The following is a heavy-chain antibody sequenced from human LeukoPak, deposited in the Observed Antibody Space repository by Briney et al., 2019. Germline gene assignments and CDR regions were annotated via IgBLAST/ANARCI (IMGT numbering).Heavy chain of an antibody. V-gene: IGHV1-18*01. CDR3: ARVPIFGVVISYYFDY. Sequence: GASVKVSCKASGDALSRYGMNWVRQAPGQGLEWMGWISAYNGNTNYAQKLQGRVTMTTDTSTSTAYMELRSLRSDDTAVYYCARVPIFGVVISYYFDYWGQGTLVTVSS. CDR1: GDALSRYG. D-gene: IGHD3-3*01. CDR2: ISAYNGNT. J-gene: IGHJ4*02.